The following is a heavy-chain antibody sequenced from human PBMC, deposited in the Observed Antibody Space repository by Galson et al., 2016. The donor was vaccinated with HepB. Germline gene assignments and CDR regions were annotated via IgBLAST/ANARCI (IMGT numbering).Heavy chain of an antibody. J-gene: IGHJ5*02. CDR3: ISTIFDP. Sequence: SLRLSCAASGFTFRNAWMSWVRQAPGKGLEWVGRIKSKTDDETTEYAAPVKGRFIISRDDSKNTLYLQMNSLKTEDTAVYYCISTIFDPWGQGTLVTVSS. V-gene: IGHV3-15*01. D-gene: IGHD5/OR15-5a*01. CDR1: GFTFRNAW. CDR2: IKSKTDDETT.